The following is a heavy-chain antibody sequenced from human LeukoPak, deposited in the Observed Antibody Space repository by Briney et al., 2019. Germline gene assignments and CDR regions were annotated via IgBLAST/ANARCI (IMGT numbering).Heavy chain of an antibody. CDR1: GYSISTGYY. J-gene: IGHJ5*02. V-gene: IGHV4-38-2*02. CDR2: FYHGGST. D-gene: IGHD4-11*01. Sequence: SETLSLTCTVSGYSISTGYYWDWIRQPPGKGLEWIGTFYHGGSTYYNPSLKSRVTISVDTSKNQFSLNLTSVTAADTAVYYCARDTDYSTIWFDPWGQGTLVTVSS. CDR3: ARDTDYSTIWFDP.